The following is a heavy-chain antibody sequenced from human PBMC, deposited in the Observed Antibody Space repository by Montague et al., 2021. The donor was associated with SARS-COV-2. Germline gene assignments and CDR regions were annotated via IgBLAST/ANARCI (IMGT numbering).Heavy chain of an antibody. CDR2: IYSGGTT. V-gene: IGHV4-59*01. CDR3: ARFDYYFDY. D-gene: IGHD3-3*01. J-gene: IGHJ4*02. CDR1: GGSISNYY. Sequence: SETLSLTCTVSGGSISNYYWSWIRQPPGKGLEWIGDIYSGGTTNYNPSLQSRGTILLDTSKKQFSLRLNSVSAADTAVYYCARFDYYFDYWGQGTLVTVSS.